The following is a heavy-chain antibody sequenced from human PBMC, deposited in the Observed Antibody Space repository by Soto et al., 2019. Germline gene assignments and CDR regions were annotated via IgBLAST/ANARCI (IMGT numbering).Heavy chain of an antibody. Sequence: PGESLKISCKGSGYSFAGYWITWVRQKPGKGLEWMGRIDPSDSQTYYSPSFRGHVTISADKSISTAYLQWSSLKASDTAMYYFARHVPTYYYDSSGYRYWGQGTLVTVSS. D-gene: IGHD3-22*01. CDR3: ARHVPTYYYDSSGYRY. CDR2: IDPSDSQT. J-gene: IGHJ4*02. V-gene: IGHV5-10-1*01. CDR1: GYSFAGYW.